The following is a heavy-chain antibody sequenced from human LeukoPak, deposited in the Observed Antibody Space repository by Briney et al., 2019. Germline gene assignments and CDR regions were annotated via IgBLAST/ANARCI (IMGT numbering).Heavy chain of an antibody. CDR1: GFTFSSYG. CDR2: IRYDGSNK. CDR3: ARGRGCSSTSCYGVYFDY. V-gene: IGHV3-30*02. J-gene: IGHJ4*02. Sequence: GGSLRLSCAASGFTFSSYGMHWVRQAPGKGLEWVAFIRYDGSNKYYADSVKGRFTISRDNSKNTLYLQMNSLRAEDTAAYYCARGRGCSSTSCYGVYFDYWGQGTLVTVSS. D-gene: IGHD2-2*01.